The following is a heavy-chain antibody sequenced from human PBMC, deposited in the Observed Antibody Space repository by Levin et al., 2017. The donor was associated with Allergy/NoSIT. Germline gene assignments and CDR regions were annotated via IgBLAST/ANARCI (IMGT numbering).Heavy chain of an antibody. V-gene: IGHV3-30-3*01. D-gene: IGHD3-3*01. CDR1: GFTFSSYA. J-gene: IGHJ3*02. CDR3: ALEYAFDI. CDR2: ISYDGSNK. Sequence: GGSLRLSCAASGFTFSSYAMHWVRQAPGKGLEWVAVISYDGSNKYYADSVKGRFTISRDNSKNTLYLQMNSLRAEDTAVYYCALEYAFDIWGQGTMVTVSS.